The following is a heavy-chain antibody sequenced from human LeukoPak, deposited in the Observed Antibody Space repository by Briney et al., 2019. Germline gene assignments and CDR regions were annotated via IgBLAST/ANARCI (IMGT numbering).Heavy chain of an antibody. CDR2: ISSSSSTI. CDR1: GFTSSSYS. D-gene: IGHD6-19*01. J-gene: IGHJ4*02. Sequence: GGSLRLXCAASGFTSSSYSMNWVRRAPGKGLEWVSYISSSSSTIYYADSVKGRFTISRDNAKNSLYLQMNSLRAEDTAVYYCARIHSSGWYRRVDYFDYWGQGTLVTVSS. CDR3: ARIHSSGWYRRVDYFDY. V-gene: IGHV3-48*01.